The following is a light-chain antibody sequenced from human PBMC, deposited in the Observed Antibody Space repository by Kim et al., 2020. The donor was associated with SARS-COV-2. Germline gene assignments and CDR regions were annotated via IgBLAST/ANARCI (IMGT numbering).Light chain of an antibody. J-gene: IGLJ3*02. CDR1: SLRSYY. CDR2: GEN. V-gene: IGLV3-19*01. CDR3: NSRDSSGNHLV. Sequence: WGQTVRITCQGDSLRSYYASWYQQKPGQAPIFVIYGENNRPSWIPDRFSGSSSGNTASLTITGAQAEDEGDYYCNSRDSSGNHLVFGGGTKVTVL.